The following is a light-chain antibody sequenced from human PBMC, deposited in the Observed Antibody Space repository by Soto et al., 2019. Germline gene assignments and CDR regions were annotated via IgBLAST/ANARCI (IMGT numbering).Light chain of an antibody. J-gene: IGKJ5*01. CDR3: QQYGSSPPIT. CDR1: QSVSSSY. Sequence: LTQSPSIQSLYPGERATLSCRASQSVSSSYLAWYQQKPGQAPRLLIYGASSRATGIPDRFSGSGSGTDFTLTISRLEPEDFAVYYCQQYGSSPPITFGQGTRLEIK. V-gene: IGKV3-20*01. CDR2: GAS.